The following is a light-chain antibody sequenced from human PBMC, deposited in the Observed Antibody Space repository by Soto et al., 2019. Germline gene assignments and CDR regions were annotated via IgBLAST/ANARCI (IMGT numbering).Light chain of an antibody. CDR1: QGVGSN. V-gene: IGKV3-15*01. Sequence: EIVMTQSPATLSVSPGERATLSCRASQGVGSNLAWYQQRPGQAPRLLIYAASTRATGIPARFSGSGSGTEFSLPISSLQSEDFAVYYCQQYKNWPIFTFGPGTKVDIK. J-gene: IGKJ3*01. CDR3: QQYKNWPIFT. CDR2: AAS.